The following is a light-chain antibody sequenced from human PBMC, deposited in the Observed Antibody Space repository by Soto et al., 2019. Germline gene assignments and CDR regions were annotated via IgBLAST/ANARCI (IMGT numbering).Light chain of an antibody. CDR1: SGHSSYI. Sequence: QLVLTQSSSASASLGSSVKLTCTLSSGHSSYIIAWHQQQPGKAPRYLMKLEGSGSYNKRSGVPDRFSGSTSGADRYLTISNLQFEDEADYYCETWDSNTVVFGGGTKLTVL. J-gene: IGLJ2*01. CDR2: LEGSGSY. V-gene: IGLV4-60*02. CDR3: ETWDSNTVV.